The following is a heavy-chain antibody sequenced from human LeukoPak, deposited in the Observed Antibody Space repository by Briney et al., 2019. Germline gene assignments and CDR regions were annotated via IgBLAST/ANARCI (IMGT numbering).Heavy chain of an antibody. CDR1: GFTFSSYG. V-gene: IGHV3-30*18. D-gene: IGHD6-13*01. CDR2: ISYDGSNK. CDR3: AKDLNEQEIDY. Sequence: GGSLRLSCAASGFTFSSYGMHWVRQAPGKGLEWVAVISYDGSNKYYADSVKGRFTISRDNSKNTLYLQMNSLRAEGTAVYYCAKDLNEQEIDYWGQGTLVTVSS. J-gene: IGHJ4*02.